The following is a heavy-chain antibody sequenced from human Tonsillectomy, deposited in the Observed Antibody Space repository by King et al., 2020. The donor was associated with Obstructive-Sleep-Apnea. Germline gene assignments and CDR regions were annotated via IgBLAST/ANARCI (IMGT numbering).Heavy chain of an antibody. CDR2: ISPNSGAT. CDR3: ARDMSAYDSTSPAY. Sequence: VQLVQSGAEVKKPGASVKVSCKASGYTFTGYYIHWVRQAPGQGLEWMGWISPNSGATKYAQKFQDRVTMTRDTSISTAYMDLSSLRSDDTAIYYCARDMSAYDSTSPAYWGQGTLVTVSS. CDR1: GYTFTGYY. D-gene: IGHD3-10*01. V-gene: IGHV1-2*02. J-gene: IGHJ4*02.